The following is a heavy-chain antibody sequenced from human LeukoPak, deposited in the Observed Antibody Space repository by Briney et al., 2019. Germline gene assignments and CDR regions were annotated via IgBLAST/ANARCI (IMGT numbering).Heavy chain of an antibody. Sequence: GGSLRLSCAASGFTFTTYAVHWVRQAPGKGLEWVAHMSYDGSNKYYADYVKGRFTVSRDSSKNTVYLQMNSLRVDDTAIYYCALAVAALEAFDIWGQGTMVTVSS. CDR2: MSYDGSNK. CDR1: GFTFTTYA. D-gene: IGHD6-19*01. CDR3: ALAVAALEAFDI. V-gene: IGHV3-30-3*01. J-gene: IGHJ3*02.